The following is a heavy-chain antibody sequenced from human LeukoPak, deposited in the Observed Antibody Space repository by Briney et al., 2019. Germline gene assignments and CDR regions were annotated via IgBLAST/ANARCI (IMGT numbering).Heavy chain of an antibody. Sequence: PGGSLRLSCSASGFTFSSYAMHWVRQAPGKGLEYVSAISSNGGSTYYADSVKGRFTISRDNSKNTLYLQMSSLRAEDTAVYYCVEDLYYGSGSYYPALDYWGQGTLVTVSS. D-gene: IGHD3-10*01. V-gene: IGHV3-64D*06. CDR1: GFTFSSYA. CDR3: VEDLYYGSGSYYPALDY. CDR2: ISSNGGST. J-gene: IGHJ4*02.